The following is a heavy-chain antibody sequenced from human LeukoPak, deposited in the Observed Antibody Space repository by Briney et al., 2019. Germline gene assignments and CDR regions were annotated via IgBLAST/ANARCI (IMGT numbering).Heavy chain of an antibody. CDR3: AKDSEIAAAGSYWYFDL. Sequence: PGGSLRLSCAASGFTFSSYWMHWVRQAPGKGLVWVSRINSDGSSTSYADSVKGRFTISRDNSKNTLYLQMNSLRAEDTAVYYCAKDSEIAAAGSYWYFDLWGRGTLVTVSS. CDR2: INSDGSST. V-gene: IGHV3-74*01. D-gene: IGHD6-13*01. CDR1: GFTFSSYW. J-gene: IGHJ2*01.